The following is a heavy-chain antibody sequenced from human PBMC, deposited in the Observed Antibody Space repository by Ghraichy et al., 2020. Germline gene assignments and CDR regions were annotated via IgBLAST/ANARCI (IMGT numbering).Heavy chain of an antibody. J-gene: IGHJ6*02. V-gene: IGHV4-59*01. CDR3: ARTGYSSGWYVGASYYYYGMDV. CDR1: GGSISSYY. Sequence: SETLSLTCTVSGGSISSYYWSWIRQPPGQGLEWIGYIYYSGSTNYNPSLKSRVTISVDTSKNQFSLKLSSVTAADTAVYYCARTGYSSGWYVGASYYYYGMDVWGQLTTVTVSS. CDR2: IYYSGST. D-gene: IGHD6-19*01.